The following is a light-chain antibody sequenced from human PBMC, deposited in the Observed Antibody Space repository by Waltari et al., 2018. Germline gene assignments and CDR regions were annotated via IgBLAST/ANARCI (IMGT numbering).Light chain of an antibody. Sequence: QSALTQPASVSGSPGQSITISCTGTSSDVGGYNYVSWYQQHPGKAPKLMIYDVSNRPSGASNRFSGSKSGTTASLTISGLQAEDEADYYCSSYTSSSTSVVFGGGTKLTVL. CDR1: SSDVGGYNY. CDR3: SSYTSSSTSVV. CDR2: DVS. J-gene: IGLJ2*01. V-gene: IGLV2-14*03.